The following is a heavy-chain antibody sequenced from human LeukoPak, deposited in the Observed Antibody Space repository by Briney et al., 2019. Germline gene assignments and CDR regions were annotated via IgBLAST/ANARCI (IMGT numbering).Heavy chain of an antibody. Sequence: GSLRLSCAASGFTLSSYSMNWVRQAPGKGLEWVSSISSSSSYRYYADSVKGRFTISRDNAKNSLYLQMNSLRAEDTALYYCARDPGYYGSGVDYWGQGTLVTVSS. CDR3: ARDPGYYGSGVDY. CDR1: GFTLSSYS. CDR2: ISSSSSYR. V-gene: IGHV3-21*04. J-gene: IGHJ4*02. D-gene: IGHD3-10*01.